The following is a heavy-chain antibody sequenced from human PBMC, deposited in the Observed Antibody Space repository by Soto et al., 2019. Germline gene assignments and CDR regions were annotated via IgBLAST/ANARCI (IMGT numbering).Heavy chain of an antibody. CDR3: AKDREMATIASFDY. V-gene: IGHV3-23*01. D-gene: IGHD5-12*01. J-gene: IGHJ4*02. CDR1: GFTFSSYS. CDR2: ISGSGGST. Sequence: GGSLRLSCAASGFTFSSYSMNWVRQAPGKGLEWVSAISGSGGSTYYADSVKGRFTISRDNSKNTLYLQMNSLRAEDTAVYYCAKDREMATIASFDYWGQGTLVTVSS.